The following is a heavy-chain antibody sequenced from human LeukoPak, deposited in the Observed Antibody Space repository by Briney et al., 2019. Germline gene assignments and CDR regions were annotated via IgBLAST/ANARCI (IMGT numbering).Heavy chain of an antibody. V-gene: IGHV4-34*01. Sequence: PSETLSLTCAVYGGSFSGYYWSWIRQPPGKGLEWIGEINHSGSTNYNPSLKSRVTISVDTSKNQFSLKLSSVTAADTAVYYRASRFLHRDGYNRDYWGQGTLVTVSS. CDR2: INHSGST. CDR3: ASRFLHRDGYNRDY. CDR1: GGSFSGYY. J-gene: IGHJ4*02. D-gene: IGHD5-24*01.